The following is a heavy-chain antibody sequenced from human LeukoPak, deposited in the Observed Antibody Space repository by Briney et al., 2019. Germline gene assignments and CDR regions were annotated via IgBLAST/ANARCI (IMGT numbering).Heavy chain of an antibody. J-gene: IGHJ4*02. CDR2: IYYSGST. Sequence: PSETLSLTCAVSGGSLSSYYWSWIRQPPGKGLEWIGYIYYSGSTNYNPSLKSRVTISVDTSKNQFSLKLSSVTAADTAVYYCARVAAGGNYFDYWGQGTLVTVPS. CDR3: ARVAAGGNYFDY. D-gene: IGHD6-13*01. CDR1: GGSLSSYY. V-gene: IGHV4-59*01.